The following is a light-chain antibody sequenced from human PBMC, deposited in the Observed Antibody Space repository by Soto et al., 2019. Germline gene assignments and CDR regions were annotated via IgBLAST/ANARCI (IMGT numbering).Light chain of an antibody. CDR2: QDN. CDR1: KLGDKF. J-gene: IGLJ1*01. Sequence: ELTQPPSVSVSPGQTASITCSGEKLGDKFAWWYQQKPGQSPVLVISQDNKRPSGIPERFSGSNSGNTATLTISGTQAMDEADYYCQAWDSNTNYGFGSGTKVTVL. V-gene: IGLV3-1*01. CDR3: QAWDSNTNYG.